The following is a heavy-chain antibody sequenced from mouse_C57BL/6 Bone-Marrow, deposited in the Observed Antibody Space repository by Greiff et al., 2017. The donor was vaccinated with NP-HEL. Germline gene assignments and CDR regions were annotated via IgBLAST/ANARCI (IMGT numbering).Heavy chain of an antibody. CDR3: AREPFITTVVDLYFDV. D-gene: IGHD1-1*01. Sequence: QVQLQQSGAELVRPGASVKLSCKASGYTFTDYYINWVKQRPGQGLEWIARIYPGSGNTYYNEKFKGKATLTADKSSSPAYMQLSSLTSEDSAVYFCAREPFITTVVDLYFDVWGTGTTVTVSS. J-gene: IGHJ1*03. CDR2: IYPGSGNT. V-gene: IGHV1-76*01. CDR1: GYTFTDYY.